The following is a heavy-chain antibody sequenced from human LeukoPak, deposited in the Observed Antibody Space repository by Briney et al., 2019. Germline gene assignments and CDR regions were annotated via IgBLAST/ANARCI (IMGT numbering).Heavy chain of an antibody. CDR1: GGSISSYY. J-gene: IGHJ3*02. Sequence: SETLSLTCTVSGGSISSYYWSWIRQPPGKGLEWIGYIYYSGSTNYNPSLKSRVTISVDTSKNQFSLKLSSVTAADTAVYYCARVYSSGWSDPDAFDIWGQGTMVTVSS. CDR3: ARVYSSGWSDPDAFDI. CDR2: IYYSGST. V-gene: IGHV4-59*01. D-gene: IGHD6-19*01.